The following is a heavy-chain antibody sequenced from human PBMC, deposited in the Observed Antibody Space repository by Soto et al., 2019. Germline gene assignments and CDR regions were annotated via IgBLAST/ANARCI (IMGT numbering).Heavy chain of an antibody. V-gene: IGHV4-30-4*02. CDR2: IYYSGST. CDR3: ARDHPHSYGVYYFDY. D-gene: IGHD5-18*01. Sequence: SETLSLTCTVSGGSISSGDYYWSWIRQPPGKGLEWIGYIYYSGSTYYNPSLKNRVTISVDTSKNQVSLKVSSVTAADTAVYYCARDHPHSYGVYYFDYWGQGTPVTVSS. CDR1: GGSISSGDYY. J-gene: IGHJ4*02.